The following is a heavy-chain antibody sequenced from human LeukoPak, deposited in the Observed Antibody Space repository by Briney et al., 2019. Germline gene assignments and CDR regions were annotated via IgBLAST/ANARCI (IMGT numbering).Heavy chain of an antibody. CDR1: GFTFSSYA. J-gene: IGHJ4*02. D-gene: IGHD1-26*01. V-gene: IGHV3-53*01. Sequence: GGSLRLSCAASGFTFSSYAMSWVRQAPGKGLEWVSVIYAGGETSYADSVKGRFTIARDNLKNTLYLQMNGLRAEDTAMYYCARTSGGSDFNWGQGTLVTVAS. CDR2: IYAGGET. CDR3: ARTSGGSDFN.